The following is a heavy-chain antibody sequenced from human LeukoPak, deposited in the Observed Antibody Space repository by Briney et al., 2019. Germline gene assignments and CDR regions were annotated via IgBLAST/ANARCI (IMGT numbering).Heavy chain of an antibody. V-gene: IGHV3-48*03. J-gene: IGHJ4*02. Sequence: GGSLRLSRAASGFTFSSYEMNWVRQAPGKGLEWVSYISSSGSTIYYADSVKGRFTISRDNAKNSLYLQMNSLRAEDTAVYYCARVAGYSSSWYRFDYWGQGTLVTVSS. CDR3: ARVAGYSSSWYRFDY. CDR1: GFTFSSYE. CDR2: ISSSGSTI. D-gene: IGHD6-13*01.